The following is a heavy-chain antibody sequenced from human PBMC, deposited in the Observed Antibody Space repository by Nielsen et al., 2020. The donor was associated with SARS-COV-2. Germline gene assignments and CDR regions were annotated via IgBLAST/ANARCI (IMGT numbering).Heavy chain of an antibody. CDR3: ARDALYYYYMDV. J-gene: IGHJ6*03. V-gene: IGHV3-21*01. Sequence: GESLKISCAASGFTFSSYSMNWVRQAPGKGLEWVSSISSSSSYIYYADSVKGRFTISRDNAKNPLYLQMNSLRAEDTAVYYCARDALYYYYMDVWGKGTTVTVSS. CDR2: ISSSSSYI. CDR1: GFTFSSYS.